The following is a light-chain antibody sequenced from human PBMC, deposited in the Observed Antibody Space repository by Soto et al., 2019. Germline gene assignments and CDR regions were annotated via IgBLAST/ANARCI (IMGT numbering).Light chain of an antibody. CDR3: SSYAGSDSLV. V-gene: IGLV2-8*01. CDR2: DVS. CDR1: SSDVGTYNY. J-gene: IGLJ2*01. Sequence: QSVLTQPPSASGSPGQSVTISCTGTSSDVGTYNYVSWYQQHPGKAPKLMIYDVSERPSGVPDRFSGSKSGNTASLPVSVLQAEDEADYFCSSYAGSDSLVFGGGTKLTVL.